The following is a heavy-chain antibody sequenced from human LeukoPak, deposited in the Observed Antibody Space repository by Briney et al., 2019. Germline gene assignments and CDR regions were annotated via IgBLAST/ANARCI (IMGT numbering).Heavy chain of an antibody. D-gene: IGHD3-3*01. CDR2: ISGSGGST. Sequence: PGGSLRLSCAASGFTFSSYAMSWVRQAPGKGLEWVSAISGSGGSTYYADSVKGRFTISRDNSKNTLYLQMNSLRAEDTAVYYCAKATIFGVVIMASGAFDIWGQGTMVTVSS. CDR1: GFTFSSYA. CDR3: AKATIFGVVIMASGAFDI. J-gene: IGHJ3*02. V-gene: IGHV3-23*01.